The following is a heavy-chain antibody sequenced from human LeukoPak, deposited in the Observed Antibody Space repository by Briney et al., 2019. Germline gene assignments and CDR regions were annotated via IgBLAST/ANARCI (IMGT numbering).Heavy chain of an antibody. Sequence: ASVTVSFKASGYTFTSYGISWVRQAPGQGVEWMGWISAYNGNTNYAQKLQGRVTMTTDTSTSTAYMELRSLRSDDTAVYYCARDIGRYYDSSGYFHWFDPWGQGTLVTVSS. V-gene: IGHV1-18*01. CDR3: ARDIGRYYDSSGYFHWFDP. D-gene: IGHD3-22*01. CDR1: GYTFTSYG. J-gene: IGHJ5*02. CDR2: ISAYNGNT.